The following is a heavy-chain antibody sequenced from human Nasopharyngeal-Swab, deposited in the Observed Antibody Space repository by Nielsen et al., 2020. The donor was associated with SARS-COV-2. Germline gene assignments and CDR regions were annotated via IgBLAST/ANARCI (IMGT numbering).Heavy chain of an antibody. V-gene: IGHV3-7*01. D-gene: IGHD4-11*01. J-gene: IGHJ4*02. CDR1: GFTFSTYW. Sequence: GGSLRLSCATSGFTFSTYWMTWVRQAPGKGLEWVANIKQDGSEKYYIDSVKGQFTISRDNAKSSLFLEMNSLRVEDTALYYCATDGYSFGYDRGYWGQGTLVIVSS. CDR3: ATDGYSFGYDRGY. CDR2: IKQDGSEK.